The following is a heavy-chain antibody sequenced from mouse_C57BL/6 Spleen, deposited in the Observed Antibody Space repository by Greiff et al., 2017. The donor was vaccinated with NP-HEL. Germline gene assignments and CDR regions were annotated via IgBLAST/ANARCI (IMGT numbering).Heavy chain of an antibody. V-gene: IGHV1-54*01. D-gene: IGHD1-1*01. CDR2: INPGSGGT. CDR3: ARRDYGSGIAY. CDR1: GYAFTNYL. J-gene: IGHJ3*01. Sequence: QVQLQQSGAELVRPGTSVKVSCKASGYAFTNYLIEWVKQRPGQGLEWIGVINPGSGGTNYNEKFKGKATLTADKSSSTAYMQLSSLTSEDSAVYFCARRDYGSGIAYWGQGTLVTVSA.